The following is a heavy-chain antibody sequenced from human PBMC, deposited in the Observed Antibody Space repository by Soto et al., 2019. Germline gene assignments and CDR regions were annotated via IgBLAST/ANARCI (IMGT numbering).Heavy chain of an antibody. V-gene: IGHV3-30-3*01. CDR1: GFNFRSNA. J-gene: IGHJ4*02. CDR3: AKALDTAMDPLDY. D-gene: IGHD5-18*01. CDR2: ISDDGNIK. Sequence: QVHLVESGGGVVQPGRSLRLSCAASGFNFRSNAMHWVRQAPGKGLEWVAIISDDGNIKYYADSVKGRFSISRDNSKNTVYLQMNSLSVQDTAVYYCAKALDTAMDPLDYWGQGTLVTLSS.